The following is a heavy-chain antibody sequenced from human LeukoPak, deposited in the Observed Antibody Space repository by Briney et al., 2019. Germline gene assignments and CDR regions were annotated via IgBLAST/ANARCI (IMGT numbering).Heavy chain of an antibody. Sequence: PSGRSLRLSCAASGLTFSSYGMHWVRQAPGKGLEWVAVISYDGSNKYYADSVKGRFTISRDNSKNTLYLQMNSLRAEDTAVHYCAKTPVAYCGGDCGYYFDYWGQGTLVTVSS. V-gene: IGHV3-30*18. CDR2: ISYDGSNK. CDR1: GLTFSSYG. J-gene: IGHJ4*02. D-gene: IGHD2-21*02. CDR3: AKTPVAYCGGDCGYYFDY.